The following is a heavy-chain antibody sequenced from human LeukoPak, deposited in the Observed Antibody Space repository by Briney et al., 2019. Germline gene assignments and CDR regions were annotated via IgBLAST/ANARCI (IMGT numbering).Heavy chain of an antibody. V-gene: IGHV1-69*13. Sequence: SVKVSCKASGYTFTSYGISWVQQAPGQGLEWMGGIIPIFGTANYAQKFQGRVTITADESTSTAYMELSSLRSEDTAVYYCARRIADYSSYNWFDPWGQGTLVTVSS. CDR2: IIPIFGTA. J-gene: IGHJ5*02. CDR1: GYTFTSYG. D-gene: IGHD4-11*01. CDR3: ARRIADYSSYNWFDP.